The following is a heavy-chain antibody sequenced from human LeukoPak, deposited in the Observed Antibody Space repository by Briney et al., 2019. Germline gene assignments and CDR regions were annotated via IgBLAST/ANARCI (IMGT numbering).Heavy chain of an antibody. Sequence: PSETLSLTCTVSGGSISSYYWSWIRQPPGKGLEGIGYIYYSGSTNYNPSLKSRVTISVDTSKNQFSLKLSSVTAADTAVYYCARAGSSYLFGYYYYYMDVWGKGTTVTVSS. D-gene: IGHD6-19*01. J-gene: IGHJ6*03. CDR3: ARAGSSYLFGYYYYYMDV. V-gene: IGHV4-59*01. CDR2: IYYSGST. CDR1: GGSISSYY.